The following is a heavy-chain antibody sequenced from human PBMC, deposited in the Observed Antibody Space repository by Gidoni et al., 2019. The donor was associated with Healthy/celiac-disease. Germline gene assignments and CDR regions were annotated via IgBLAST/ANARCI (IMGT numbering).Heavy chain of an antibody. V-gene: IGHV4-39*01. D-gene: IGHD3-22*01. CDR1: GGSISSSSYY. CDR3: ASVLSGYYYVGWFDP. Sequence: QLQLQESGPGLVKPSETLSPTGTVSGGSISSSSYYWGWIRQPPGKGLECIVGIYYRGSTYYHPSLTGRVTISVDTSKNQFSLKLSSVTAADTAVYYCASVLSGYYYVGWFDPWGQGTLVTVSS. J-gene: IGHJ5*02. CDR2: IYYRGST.